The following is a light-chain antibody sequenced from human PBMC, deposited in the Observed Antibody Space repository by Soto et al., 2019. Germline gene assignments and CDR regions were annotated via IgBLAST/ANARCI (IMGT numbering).Light chain of an antibody. CDR3: AAWDDSLSCYV. Sequence: QSALTQPPSASGTPGQRVTISCSGSSSNIGSNYVYWYQQLPGTAPKLLIYRNNQRPSGVPDRFSGSKSGTSASLAISGLRSEDEADYYCAAWDDSLSCYVFGTGTKVTVL. CDR1: SSNIGSNY. V-gene: IGLV1-47*01. J-gene: IGLJ1*01. CDR2: RNN.